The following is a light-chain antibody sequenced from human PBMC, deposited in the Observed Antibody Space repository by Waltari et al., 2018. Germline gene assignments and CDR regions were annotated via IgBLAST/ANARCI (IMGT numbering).Light chain of an antibody. CDR2: DAS. CDR3: QQRSHWPT. V-gene: IGKV3-11*01. CDR1: QSVSTY. J-gene: IGKJ3*01. Sequence: EIVLTQSPATLSLSPGERPTLSCRASQSVSTYLAWYQQKPGQAPSLLIYDASNRTTGVPPRFSGSGSGTDFTLTISSLEPEDFAVYYCQQRSHWPTFGPGTKVDIK.